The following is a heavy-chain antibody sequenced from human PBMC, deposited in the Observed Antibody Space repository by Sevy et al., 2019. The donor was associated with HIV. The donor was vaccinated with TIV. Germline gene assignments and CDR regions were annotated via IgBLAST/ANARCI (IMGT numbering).Heavy chain of an antibody. CDR3: ARDQTAMVYYYMDV. J-gene: IGHJ6*03. Sequence: GGSLRLSCAASGFTFISYWMSWVRQAPGKGLEWVANIKQDGSEKYYVDSVKGRFTISRDNAKNSLYLQMNSLRAEDTAVYYCARDQTAMVYYYMDVWGKGTTVTVSS. D-gene: IGHD5-18*01. CDR2: IKQDGSEK. V-gene: IGHV3-7*03. CDR1: GFTFISYW.